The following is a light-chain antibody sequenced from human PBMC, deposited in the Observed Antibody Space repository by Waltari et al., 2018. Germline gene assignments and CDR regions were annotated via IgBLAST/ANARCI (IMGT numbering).Light chain of an antibody. CDR3: MQALQTPT. J-gene: IGKJ3*01. V-gene: IGKV2-28*01. CDR1: QSLLHSNGYTY. CDR2: LGS. Sequence: EIVMTQSPLSLPVTPGEPASISFRSSQSLLHSNGYTYLDWYLQKPGQSPQLLIYLGSSRASGVPDRFSGSGSGTDFTLRISRVEAEDVGLYYCMQALQTPTFGPGTKVDIK.